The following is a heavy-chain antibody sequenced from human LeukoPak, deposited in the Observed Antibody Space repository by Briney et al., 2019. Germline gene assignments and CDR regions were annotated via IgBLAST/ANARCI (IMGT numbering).Heavy chain of an antibody. V-gene: IGHV4-30-4*01. J-gene: IGHJ5*02. Sequence: PSQTLSLTCTVSGGSISSGDYYWSWIRRPPGKGLEWAGYMYYSGSTYYNPSLKSRVTISVDTSKNQFSLKLSSVTAADTAVYYCARPYYYDSRIDPWGQGTLVTVSS. CDR1: GGSISSGDYY. CDR2: MYYSGST. D-gene: IGHD3-22*01. CDR3: ARPYYYDSRIDP.